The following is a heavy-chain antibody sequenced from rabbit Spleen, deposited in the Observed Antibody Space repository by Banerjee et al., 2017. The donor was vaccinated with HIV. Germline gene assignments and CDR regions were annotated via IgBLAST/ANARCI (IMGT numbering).Heavy chain of an antibody. CDR3: AKGIPANANYLREMAL. V-gene: IGHV1S45*01. J-gene: IGHJ4*01. Sequence: QQQLVESGGDLVKPEGSLTLTCTASGFSFSSNYWTCWVRQAPGKGLEWIACIWGGSSGRTYYASWAKSRFTISKTSSTTVTLQMTSLTGADTATYFCAKGIPANANYLREMALWGPGTLVTVS. CDR1: GFSFSSNYW. D-gene: IGHD1-1*01. CDR2: IWGGSSGRT.